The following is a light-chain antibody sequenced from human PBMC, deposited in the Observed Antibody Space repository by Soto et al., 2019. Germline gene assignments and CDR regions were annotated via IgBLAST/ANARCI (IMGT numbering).Light chain of an antibody. Sequence: QSVLTQPPSVSGAPGQRVTISCTGSSSNTGAGYDVQWYQQLPGTAPKLLIYGNTHRPSGVPDRFSGSKSGTSASLAITGLHAEDEADYYCQSYDSSLSGSVVFGGGTKLTVL. V-gene: IGLV1-40*01. CDR2: GNT. J-gene: IGLJ2*01. CDR3: QSYDSSLSGSVV. CDR1: SSNTGAGYD.